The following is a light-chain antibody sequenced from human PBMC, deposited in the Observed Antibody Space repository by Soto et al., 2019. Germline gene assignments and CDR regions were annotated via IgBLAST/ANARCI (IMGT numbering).Light chain of an antibody. Sequence: DIQMTQSPSTLSASVRDRVTITCRASRSISSWLAWYQQKPGKAPKLLIYAASTLQSGVPSRFSGSGSGTDFTLTISSLQPEDFATYYCQQANSFPPASITFGQGTRLEIK. J-gene: IGKJ5*01. CDR1: RSISSW. V-gene: IGKV1-12*01. CDR3: QQANSFPPASIT. CDR2: AAS.